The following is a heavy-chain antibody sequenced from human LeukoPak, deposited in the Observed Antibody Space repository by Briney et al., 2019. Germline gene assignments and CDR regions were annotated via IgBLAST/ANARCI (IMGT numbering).Heavy chain of an antibody. CDR1: GGSFSGYY. V-gene: IGHV4-34*01. CDR3: ARGYYDILTLYYFDY. CDR2: INHRGST. Sequence: SETLSLTCAVYGGSFSGYYWSWIRQPPGKGLEWIGEINHRGSTNYNPSLKSRVTISVDTSKNQFSLKLSSVTAADTAVYYCARGYYDILTLYYFDYWGQGTLVTVSS. D-gene: IGHD3-9*01. J-gene: IGHJ4*02.